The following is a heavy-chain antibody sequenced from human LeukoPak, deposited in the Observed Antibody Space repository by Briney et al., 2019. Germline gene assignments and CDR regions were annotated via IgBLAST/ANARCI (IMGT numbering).Heavy chain of an antibody. Sequence: VGSLRLSCAASGFSFSRYWMTWVRQAPGKGLEWVANIKEDGTKTYYVDSVKGRFTVSRDNAQNSLYLQMDSLTPEDTAVYFCARGEAFCDYWGQGALVTVSS. J-gene: IGHJ4*02. CDR3: ARGEAFCDY. V-gene: IGHV3-7*05. CDR1: GFSFSRYW. CDR2: IKEDGTKT.